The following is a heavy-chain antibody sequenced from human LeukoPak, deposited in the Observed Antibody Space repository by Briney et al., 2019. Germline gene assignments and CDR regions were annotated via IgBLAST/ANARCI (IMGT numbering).Heavy chain of an antibody. CDR1: GYTFTGYY. Sequence: ASVKVSCKASGYTFTGYYMHWVRQATGQGLEWMGWMNPNSGNTGYAQKFQGRVTMTRNTSVNTAYMELSSLRSEDTAIYYCARTSPRYYGSRMDVWGQGTTVTVSS. D-gene: IGHD3-10*01. CDR3: ARTSPRYYGSRMDV. V-gene: IGHV1-8*02. CDR2: MNPNSGNT. J-gene: IGHJ6*02.